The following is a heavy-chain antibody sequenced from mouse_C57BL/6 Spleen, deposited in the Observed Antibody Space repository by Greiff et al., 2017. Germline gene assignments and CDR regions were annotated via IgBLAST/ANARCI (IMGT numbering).Heavy chain of an antibody. CDR3: AKEGTGTYFDY. Sequence: VQLQQSGAELARPGASVKLSCKASGYTFTSYGISWVKQRTGQGLEWIGEIYPSSGNTYYNEKFKGKATLTADKSSSTAYMELRSLTSEDSAVYFCAKEGTGTYFDYWGQGTTLTVSS. J-gene: IGHJ2*01. D-gene: IGHD4-1*01. V-gene: IGHV1-81*01. CDR2: IYPSSGNT. CDR1: GYTFTSYG.